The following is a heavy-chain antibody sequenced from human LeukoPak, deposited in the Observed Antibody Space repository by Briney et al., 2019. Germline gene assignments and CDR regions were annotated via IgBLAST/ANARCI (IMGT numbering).Heavy chain of an antibody. Sequence: GGSLRLSCAASGFTFDDYAMHWVRQAPGKGLEWVSGISWNSCSIGYADSVKGRFTISRDNAKNSLYLQMNSLRAEDMALYYCAKDLTHYYDSSGYFDHWGQGTLVTVSS. CDR3: AKDLTHYYDSSGYFDH. J-gene: IGHJ4*02. CDR2: ISWNSCSI. V-gene: IGHV3-9*03. D-gene: IGHD3-22*01. CDR1: GFTFDDYA.